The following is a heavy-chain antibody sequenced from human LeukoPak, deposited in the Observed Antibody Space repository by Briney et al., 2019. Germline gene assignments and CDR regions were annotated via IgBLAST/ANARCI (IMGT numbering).Heavy chain of an antibody. Sequence: SETLSLTCAVYGGSFSGYYWSWIRQPPGKGLEWIGEINHSGSTNYNPSLKSRVTISVDTSKNQFSLKLSSVTAADKAVYYCALAGSRNWFDPWGQGTLVTVSS. V-gene: IGHV4-34*01. CDR3: ALAGSRNWFDP. J-gene: IGHJ5*02. CDR1: GGSFSGYY. D-gene: IGHD3-10*01. CDR2: INHSGST.